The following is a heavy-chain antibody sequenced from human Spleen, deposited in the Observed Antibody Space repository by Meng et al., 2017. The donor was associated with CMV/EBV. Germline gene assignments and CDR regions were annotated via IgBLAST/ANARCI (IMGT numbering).Heavy chain of an antibody. CDR2: IYTGGST. Sequence: ETLSLTCAASEFTVSSNYMSWVRQAPGKGLEWVSVIYTGGSTYYADSVKGRFTMSRDNSKNTLYLQMNSLRAEDTAVYYCARVLAANYYYAMDVWGQGTTVTVSS. J-gene: IGHJ6*02. CDR3: ARVLAANYYYAMDV. D-gene: IGHD2-15*01. CDR1: EFTVSSNY. V-gene: IGHV3-53*01.